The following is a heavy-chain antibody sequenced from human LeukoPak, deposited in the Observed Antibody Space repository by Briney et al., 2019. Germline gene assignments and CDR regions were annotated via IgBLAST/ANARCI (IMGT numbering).Heavy chain of an antibody. D-gene: IGHD3-22*01. CDR1: GFTFDDYA. CDR3: AKDRRVVTDDAFDI. CDR2: INWSSGSI. V-gene: IGHV3-9*01. J-gene: IGHJ3*02. Sequence: GGSLRLSCAASGFTFDDYAMHWVRQAPGKGLEWVSGINWSSGSIGYADSVKGRFTISRDNSKNTLYLQMNSLRAEDTAVYYCAKDRRVVTDDAFDIWGQGTMVTVSS.